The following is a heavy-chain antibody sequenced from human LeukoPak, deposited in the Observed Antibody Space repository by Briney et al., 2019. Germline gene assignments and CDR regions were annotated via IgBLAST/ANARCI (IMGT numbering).Heavy chain of an antibody. D-gene: IGHD6-19*01. Sequence: GGSLRLSCAASGFTFSSYAMHWVRQAPGKGLEWVAVISYDGSNKYYADSVKGRFTISRDNSKNTLYLQMNSLRAEDTAVYYCAKGRIAVAMMDYFDYWGQGTLVTVSS. J-gene: IGHJ4*02. CDR3: AKGRIAVAMMDYFDY. V-gene: IGHV3-30-3*01. CDR2: ISYDGSNK. CDR1: GFTFSSYA.